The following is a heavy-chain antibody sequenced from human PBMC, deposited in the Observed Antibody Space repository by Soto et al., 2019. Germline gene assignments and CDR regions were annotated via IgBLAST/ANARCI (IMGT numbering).Heavy chain of an antibody. J-gene: IGHJ6*02. CDR3: ARGPPRILYYYYGMDV. CDR1: GGSFSGYY. V-gene: IGHV4-34*01. CDR2: INHSGST. Sequence: SETLSLTCAVYGGSFSGYYWSWIRQPPGKGLEWIGEINHSGSTNYNPSLKSRVTISVDTSKNQFSLKLSSVTAADTDVYYCARGPPRILYYYYGMDVWGQGTTITV. D-gene: IGHD2-21*01.